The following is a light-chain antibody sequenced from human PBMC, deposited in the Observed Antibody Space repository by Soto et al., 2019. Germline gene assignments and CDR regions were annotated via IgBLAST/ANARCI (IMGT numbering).Light chain of an antibody. CDR2: DVS. CDR3: SSYSSRSTLV. CDR1: SSDVGGYDY. J-gene: IGLJ3*02. Sequence: QSVLTQTASVSGSPGQSITISCTGTSSDVGGYDYVSWYQQHPGKAPKLMISDVSYRSSGVSNRFSGSKSCNTASLTISGLQADYEADYYCSSYSSRSTLVFGGVTELTVL. V-gene: IGLV2-14*01.